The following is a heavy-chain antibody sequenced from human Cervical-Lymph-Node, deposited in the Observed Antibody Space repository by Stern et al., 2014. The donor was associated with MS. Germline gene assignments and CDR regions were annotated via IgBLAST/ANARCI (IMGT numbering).Heavy chain of an antibody. J-gene: IGHJ3*02. Sequence: EVQLEESGGGLVKPGGSLRLSCATSGFTFSRYIMNWVRQAPGKGLEWVSSITSGSRYIYYADSLKGRFTISRDNAKNSLYLQMNSLRAEDTAVYYCARDWRDAFDIWGRGTMVTVSS. CDR3: ARDWRDAFDI. CDR2: ITSGSRYI. CDR1: GFTFSRYI. V-gene: IGHV3-21*01.